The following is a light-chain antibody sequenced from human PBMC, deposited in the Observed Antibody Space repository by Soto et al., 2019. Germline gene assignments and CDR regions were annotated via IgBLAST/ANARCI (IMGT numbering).Light chain of an antibody. V-gene: IGKV1-5*03. CDR3: QQRSNWPPIT. CDR1: QSISSS. J-gene: IGKJ5*01. Sequence: GDRVTITCRASQSISSSFNWYQQKPGKAPKLLIYKASTLKSGVPSRFSGSGSGTEFTLTISSLEPEDFAVYYCQQRSNWPPITFGQGTRLEIK. CDR2: KAS.